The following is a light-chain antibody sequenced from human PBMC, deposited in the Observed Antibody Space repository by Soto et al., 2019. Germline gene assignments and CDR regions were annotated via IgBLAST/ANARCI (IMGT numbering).Light chain of an antibody. Sequence: DIQMTQSPSSLSASVGDRVTTTCRASQSITSWLAWYQQKPGKAPKLLIYDASSLESGVPSRFSGSGSGTEFTLTITGVRPDDSATYFCQQYDYYSWTFGQGTKVDIK. CDR3: QQYDYYSWT. CDR2: DAS. CDR1: QSITSW. V-gene: IGKV1-5*01. J-gene: IGKJ1*01.